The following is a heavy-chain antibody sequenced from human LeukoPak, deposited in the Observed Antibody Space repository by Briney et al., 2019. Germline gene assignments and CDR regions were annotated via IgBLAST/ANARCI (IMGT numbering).Heavy chain of an antibody. CDR1: GFIFSNYY. V-gene: IGHV3-11*04. Sequence: GGSLRLSCTASGFIFSNYYMAWVRQPPGRGMEWISYISADAATVKYADSVEGRFTVSRDNTQNSIYLEMSSLRVDDTAVYYCARMYSSGYYGDYFDYWGQGNLVSVSS. CDR2: ISADAATV. CDR3: ARMYSSGYYGDYFDY. D-gene: IGHD5-12*01. J-gene: IGHJ4*02.